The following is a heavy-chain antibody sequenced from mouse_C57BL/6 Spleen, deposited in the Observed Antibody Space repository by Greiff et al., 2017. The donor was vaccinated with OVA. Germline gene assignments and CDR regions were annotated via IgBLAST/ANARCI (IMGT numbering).Heavy chain of an antibody. D-gene: IGHD1-1*01. Sequence: EVQLQQSGPELVKPGASVKISCKASGYTFTDYYMNWVKQSHGKSLEWIGDINPNNGGTSYTQKFKGKATLTVDKSSSTAYMELRSLTSEDSAVYYCSNYDGSSDGDYWGQGTTLTVSS. CDR1: GYTFTDYY. J-gene: IGHJ2*01. CDR2: INPNNGGT. V-gene: IGHV1-26*01. CDR3: SNYDGSSDGDY.